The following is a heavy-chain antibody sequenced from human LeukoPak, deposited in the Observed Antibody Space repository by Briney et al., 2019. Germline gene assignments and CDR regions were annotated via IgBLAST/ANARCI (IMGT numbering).Heavy chain of an antibody. V-gene: IGHV3-23*01. J-gene: IGHJ4*02. CDR1: EFTFSSYA. CDR2: ISASGGST. D-gene: IGHD3-10*01. CDR3: AKSREGVPTRCLDS. Sequence: GGSLRLSCAASEFTFSSYAMQWVRQAPGKGLEWVSGISASGGSTWYADSVKGRFTISRDTPKNTLYLQMDSLRAEDTAVYYCAKSREGVPTRCLDSWGQGTLVTVSS.